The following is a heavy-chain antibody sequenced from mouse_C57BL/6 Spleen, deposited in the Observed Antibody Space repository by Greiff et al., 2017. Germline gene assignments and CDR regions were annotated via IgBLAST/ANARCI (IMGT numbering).Heavy chain of an antibody. D-gene: IGHD1-1*01. V-gene: IGHV5-4*03. CDR1: GFTFSSYA. CDR2: ISDGGSYT. Sequence: EVKLMESGGGLVKPGGSLKLSCAASGFTFSSYAMSWVRQTPEKRLEWVATISDGGSYTYYPDNVKGRFTISRDNAKNNLYLQMSHLKSEDTAMYYCARGGTTVVGGFDYWGQGTTLTVSS. CDR3: ARGGTTVVGGFDY. J-gene: IGHJ2*01.